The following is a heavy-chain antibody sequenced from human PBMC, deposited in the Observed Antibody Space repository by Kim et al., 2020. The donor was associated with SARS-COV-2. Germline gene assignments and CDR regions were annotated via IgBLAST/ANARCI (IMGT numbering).Heavy chain of an antibody. CDR2: INEDGRET. CDR3: ARDRRYSRYD. J-gene: IGHJ4*02. V-gene: IGHV3-7*01. Sequence: GGSLRLSCADSGFTFTKNWMSWVRQAPGKGLEWLAKINEDGRETYYVNSVEGRFTISRDNAKNSLYLQMNSLRVEDTGIYYCARDRRYSRYDWGQGTRVTVSS. CDR1: GFTFTKNW. D-gene: IGHD2-15*01.